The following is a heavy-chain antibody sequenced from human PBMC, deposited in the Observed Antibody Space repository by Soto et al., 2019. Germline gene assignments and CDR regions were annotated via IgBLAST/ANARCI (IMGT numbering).Heavy chain of an antibody. CDR3: AKDERYFGTGNFDAFDI. CDR1: GFTFSSYA. V-gene: IGHV3-23*01. D-gene: IGHD3-9*01. Sequence: GGSLRLSCAASGFTFSSYAMSWVRQAPGKGLEWVSAISGSGGNTYYADSVKGRFTISRDNSKNTLYLQMNSLRAEDTAVYYCAKDERYFGTGNFDAFDIWGQGTMVTVSS. CDR2: ISGSGGNT. J-gene: IGHJ3*02.